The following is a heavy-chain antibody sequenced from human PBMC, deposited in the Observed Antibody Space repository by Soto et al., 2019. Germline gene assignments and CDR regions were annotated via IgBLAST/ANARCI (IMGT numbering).Heavy chain of an antibody. CDR1: GGSISSGGYY. Sequence: QVQLQESGPGLVKPSQTLSLTCTVSGGSISSGGYYWSWIRQHPGKGLEWIGYIYYSGSTYYNPSLKSRVTISVDTSKNQFALKLSSVTAADTAVYYCARDAWRWFGELLWAGFDYWGQGTLVTVSS. V-gene: IGHV4-31*03. D-gene: IGHD3-10*01. J-gene: IGHJ4*02. CDR3: ARDAWRWFGELLWAGFDY. CDR2: IYYSGST.